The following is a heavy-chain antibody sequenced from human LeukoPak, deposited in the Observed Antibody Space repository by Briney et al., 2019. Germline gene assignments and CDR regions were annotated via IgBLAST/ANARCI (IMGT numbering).Heavy chain of an antibody. CDR1: GFTFSSYG. D-gene: IGHD3-22*01. V-gene: IGHV3-30*02. CDR3: AKDLENYYDSSGYVDY. J-gene: IGHJ4*02. Sequence: GGSLRLSCAASGFTFSSYGMHWVRHAPGNGLELVAVIWYDGSNKYYADSVKGRFTISRDNSKNTLYLQMNSLRAEDTAVYYCAKDLENYYDSSGYVDYWGQGTLVTVSS. CDR2: IWYDGSNK.